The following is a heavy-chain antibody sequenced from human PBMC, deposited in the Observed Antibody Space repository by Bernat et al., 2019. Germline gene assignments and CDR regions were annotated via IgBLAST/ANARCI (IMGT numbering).Heavy chain of an antibody. Sequence: QVQLVQSGAEGKKPGSSVEVSCKASGGTFSSYTISWVRQAPGQGLEWVGRVIPILGIANYAQKFQGRVTITADKSTSTAYMELSSLRSEDTAVYYCARAPGGYCSSTSCHNIDYWGQGTLVTVSS. CDR1: GGTFSSYT. V-gene: IGHV1-69*02. D-gene: IGHD2-2*01. CDR3: ARAPGGYCSSTSCHNIDY. J-gene: IGHJ4*02. CDR2: VIPILGIA.